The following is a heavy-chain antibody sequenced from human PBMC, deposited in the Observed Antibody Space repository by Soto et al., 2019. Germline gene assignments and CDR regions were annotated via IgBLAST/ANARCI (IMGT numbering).Heavy chain of an antibody. CDR2: IYHSGST. V-gene: IGHV4-4*02. J-gene: IGHJ5*02. CDR3: ARGSRVAAAGRGWFDP. Sequence: TSETLSLTCAVSGGSISSSNWWSWVRQPPGTGLEWIGEIYHSGSTNYNPSLKSRVTISVDKSKNQFSLKLSSVTAADTAVYYCARGSRVAAAGRGWFDPWGQGTLVTVSS. CDR1: GGSISSSNW. D-gene: IGHD6-13*01.